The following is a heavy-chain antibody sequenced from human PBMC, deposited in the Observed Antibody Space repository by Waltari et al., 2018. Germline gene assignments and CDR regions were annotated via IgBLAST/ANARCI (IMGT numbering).Heavy chain of an antibody. CDR2: IRRKVKSGTT. D-gene: IGHD3-16*02. CDR1: GFTFGDYG. J-gene: IGHJ3*02. CDR3: TRVVVTFGGVIDAFDI. V-gene: IGHV3-49*03. Sequence: EVQLVESGGGLVQPGRSLSLSCAASGFTFGDYGLSWFRQAPGMGLQWVGYIRRKVKSGTTEYAASVKGRFTISRDDSKSNAYLQMNSLKTEDTAVYYCTRVVVTFGGVIDAFDIWGQGTMVTVSS.